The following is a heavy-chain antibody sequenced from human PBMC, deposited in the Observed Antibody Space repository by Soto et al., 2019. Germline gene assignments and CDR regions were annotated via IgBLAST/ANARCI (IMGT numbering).Heavy chain of an antibody. V-gene: IGHV3-7*03. J-gene: IGHJ4*02. CDR3: AGWGGHDYNY. D-gene: IGHD4-4*01. CDR2: IRPDGSET. Sequence: EVQLVQSGGGLVQPGGPLGLSGVGSGSTFTDFYLNWVRQAPGKGLGWVANIRPDGSETNYVESVKGRFTTSRDNAKNSLFLQMNSLRADDTAVYYCAGWGGHDYNYWGQGILVTVSS. CDR1: GSTFTDFY.